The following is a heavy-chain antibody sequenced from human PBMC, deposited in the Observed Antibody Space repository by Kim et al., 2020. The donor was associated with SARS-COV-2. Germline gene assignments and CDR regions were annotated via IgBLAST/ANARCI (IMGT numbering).Heavy chain of an antibody. J-gene: IGHJ4*02. V-gene: IGHV3-48*02. D-gene: IGHD6-25*01. CDR2: ISSTSGNN. Sequence: GGSLRLSCAASGFTFSIYSIDWVRRAPGKGLEWIIYISSTSGNNYYADSVKGRFTVSRDNADNSVYLQMDSLTDEDTAIYYCARVGRSGDTVDYWGQGTPVTVSS. CDR3: ARVGRSGDTVDY. CDR1: GFTFSIYS.